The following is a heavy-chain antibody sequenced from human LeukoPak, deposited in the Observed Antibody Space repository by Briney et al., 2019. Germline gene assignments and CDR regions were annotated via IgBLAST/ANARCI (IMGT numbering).Heavy chain of an antibody. CDR2: IYYSGST. V-gene: IGHV4-61*08. D-gene: IGHD4-17*01. Sequence: SQTLSLTCTVSGGSISSGDYYWSWIRQPPGKGLEWIGYIYYSGSTNYNPSLKSRVTISVDTSKNQFSLKLSSVTAADTAVYYCARVFTVTTPRYYYYMDVWGKGTTVTVSS. J-gene: IGHJ6*03. CDR3: ARVFTVTTPRYYYYMDV. CDR1: GGSISSGDYY.